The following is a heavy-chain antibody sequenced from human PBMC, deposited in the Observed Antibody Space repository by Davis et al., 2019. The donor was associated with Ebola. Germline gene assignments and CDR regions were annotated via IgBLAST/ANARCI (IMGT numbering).Heavy chain of an antibody. J-gene: IGHJ4*02. D-gene: IGHD4-23*01. CDR3: ARARMQFYGGNPFDC. CDR1: GFTFSNYA. CDR2: ISGSGAST. Sequence: GESLKISCAASGFTFSNYAMTWVRQAPGKGLEWVSAISGSGASTYFADSVKGRFTISRGNSKNTLYLQIDSLRVEDTAVYYCARARMQFYGGNPFDCWGQGTLVTVSS. V-gene: IGHV3-23*01.